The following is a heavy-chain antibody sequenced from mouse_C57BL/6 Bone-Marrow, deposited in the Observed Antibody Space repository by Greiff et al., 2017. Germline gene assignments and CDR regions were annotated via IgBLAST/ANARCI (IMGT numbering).Heavy chain of an antibody. D-gene: IGHD4-1*02. CDR3: TGPSTGTTLYYAMDY. J-gene: IGHJ4*01. CDR1: GFTFSDAW. Sequence: EVKLMESGGGLVQPGGSMKLSCAASGFTFSDAWMDWVRQSPEKGLEWVAEIRNKANNHATYYAESVKGRFTISRDDSKSSVYLQMNSLRAEDTGIYYCTGPSTGTTLYYAMDYWGQGTSVTVSS. V-gene: IGHV6-6*01. CDR2: IRNKANNHAT.